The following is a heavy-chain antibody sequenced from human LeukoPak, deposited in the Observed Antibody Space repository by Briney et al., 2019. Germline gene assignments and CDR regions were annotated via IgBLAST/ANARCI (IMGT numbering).Heavy chain of an antibody. D-gene: IGHD5-12*01. CDR3: SRVGGYDFVLDY. CDR1: GGSISSYA. Sequence: SETLSLTCIASGGSISSYAWSRIRQPAGQGLEWIGRIYTSVSTTYNPPLKSRGTISIDTSKNQFSLKLSSVPAADTAAYYCSRVGGYDFVLDYWGQGTLVTVSS. V-gene: IGHV4-4*07. CDR2: IYTSVST. J-gene: IGHJ4*02.